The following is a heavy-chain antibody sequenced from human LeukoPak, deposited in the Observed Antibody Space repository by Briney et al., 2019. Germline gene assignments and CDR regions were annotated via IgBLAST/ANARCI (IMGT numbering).Heavy chain of an antibody. CDR1: GGSISSGGYY. CDR2: IYYSGST. CDR3: ARGYSGTTRRYFDY. V-gene: IGHV4-31*03. D-gene: IGHD5-12*01. Sequence: SETLSLTCTVSGGSISSGGYYWSWIRQHPGKGLEWIGYIYYSGSTYYNPSLKSRVTISVDTSKNQFSLKLSSVTAADTAVYYCARGYSGTTRRYFDYWGQGTLVTVSS. J-gene: IGHJ4*02.